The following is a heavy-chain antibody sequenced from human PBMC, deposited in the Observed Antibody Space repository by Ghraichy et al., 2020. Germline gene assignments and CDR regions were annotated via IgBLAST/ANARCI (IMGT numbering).Heavy chain of an antibody. CDR2: ISDNSIYT. J-gene: IGHJ4*02. D-gene: IGHD1-26*01. Sequence: LSLTCAVSEFTFSDYYMSWIRQAPGKGLEWVSYISDNSIYTNYADSVKGRFTISRDNAKSSLYLQMNSLRAEDTAVYYCARRGAGYYFDYWGQGTLVTVSS. CDR3: ARRGAGYYFDY. V-gene: IGHV3-11*06. CDR1: EFTFSDYY.